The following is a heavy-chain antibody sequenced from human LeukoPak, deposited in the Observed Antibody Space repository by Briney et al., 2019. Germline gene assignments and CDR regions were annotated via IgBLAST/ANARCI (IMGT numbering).Heavy chain of an antibody. CDR1: GFTFRSYA. V-gene: IGHV3-23*01. D-gene: IGHD6-19*01. CDR2: ISGSGGST. Sequence: PGGSLRLSCAASGFTFRSYAMSWVRQAPGKGLEWVSAISGSGGSTYYADSVKGRFTLSRDNSKNTLYLQMNSLRAEDTAVYYCAKCPTAAVAGKKYYYYYYMDVWGKGTTVTVSS. CDR3: AKCPTAAVAGKKYYYYYYMDV. J-gene: IGHJ6*03.